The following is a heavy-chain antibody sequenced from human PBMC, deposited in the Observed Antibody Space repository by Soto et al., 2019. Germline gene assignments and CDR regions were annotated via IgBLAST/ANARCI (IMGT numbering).Heavy chain of an antibody. V-gene: IGHV3-53*02. CDR1: GFTVSSNY. CDR2: IYSGGST. D-gene: IGHD3-10*01. J-gene: IGHJ4*02. CDR3: ARDGGESGIAY. Sequence: EVQMVETGGGLIQPGGSLRLSCAASGFTVSSNYMSWVRQAPGKGLEGVSVIYSGGSTYYADSVKGRFTISRDNSKNTLYLQMNSLRAEDTAVYDCARDGGESGIAYWCQGTLVTVSS.